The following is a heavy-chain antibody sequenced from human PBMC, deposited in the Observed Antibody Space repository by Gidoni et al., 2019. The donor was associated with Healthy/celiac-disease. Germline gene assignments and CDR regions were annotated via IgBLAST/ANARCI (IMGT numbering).Heavy chain of an antibody. Sequence: QVQLVQSGAEVKKPGASVKVSCKASGYTFTSYGISWVRQAPGQGLEWMGWISAYNGNTNYAQKLQGRVTMTTDTSTSTAYMELRSLRSDDTAVYYCARVMSITMVRGVLAWFDPWGQGTLVTVSS. CDR3: ARVMSITMVRGVLAWFDP. J-gene: IGHJ5*02. CDR1: GYTFTSYG. D-gene: IGHD3-10*01. V-gene: IGHV1-18*01. CDR2: ISAYNGNT.